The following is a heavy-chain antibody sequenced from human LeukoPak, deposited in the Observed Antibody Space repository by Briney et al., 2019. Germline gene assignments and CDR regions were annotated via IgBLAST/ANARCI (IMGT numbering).Heavy chain of an antibody. V-gene: IGHV4-61*02. CDR1: GGSISSGSYY. D-gene: IGHD6-19*01. Sequence: PSETLSLTCTVSGGSISSGSYYWSWIRQPAGKGLEWIGRIYTSGSTNYNPSLKSRVTISVDTSKNQFSLKLSSVTAADTAVYYCARDAESSGWYLAANWFDPWGQGTLVTVSS. CDR2: IYTSGST. CDR3: ARDAESSGWYLAANWFDP. J-gene: IGHJ5*02.